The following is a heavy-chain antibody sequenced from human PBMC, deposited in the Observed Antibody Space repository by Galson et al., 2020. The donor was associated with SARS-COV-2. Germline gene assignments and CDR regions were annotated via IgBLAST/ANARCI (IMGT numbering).Heavy chain of an antibody. CDR1: GDTFSTNP. V-gene: IGHV1-69*13. Sequence: SVKVSCKGSGDTFSTNPISWVRQAPGQGLEWMGQIIPIFATPNYAQRFQGRVTITADLSTTTVYMELNSLTSADTAMYYCARDLSYSYGSGSSNWCDPWGQGTLGSVS. J-gene: IGHJ5*02. D-gene: IGHD3-10*01. CDR2: IIPIFATP. CDR3: ARDLSYSYGSGSSNWCDP.